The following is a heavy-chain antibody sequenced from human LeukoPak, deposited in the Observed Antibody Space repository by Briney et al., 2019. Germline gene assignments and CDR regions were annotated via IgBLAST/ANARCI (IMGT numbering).Heavy chain of an antibody. CDR1: GYTFTSYA. CDR3: ARSGYYGSGSYPLDY. V-gene: IGHV1-3*03. J-gene: IGHJ4*02. Sequence: ASVKVSCKASGYTFTSYAMHWVRQAPGQRLEWMGWMNAGNGNTKYSQEFQGRVTITRDTSASTAYMELSSLRSEDMAVYYCARSGYYGSGSYPLDYWGQGTLVTVSS. D-gene: IGHD3-10*01. CDR2: MNAGNGNT.